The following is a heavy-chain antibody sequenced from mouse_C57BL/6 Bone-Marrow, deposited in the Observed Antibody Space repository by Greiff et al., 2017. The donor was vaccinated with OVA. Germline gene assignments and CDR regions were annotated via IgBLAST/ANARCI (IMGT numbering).Heavy chain of an antibody. CDR1: GYTFTSYG. CDR3: ARSGGLYYFDY. V-gene: IGHV1-81*01. CDR2: IYPRSGNT. D-gene: IGHD3-1*01. J-gene: IGHJ2*01. Sequence: VQLQQSGAELARPGASVKLSCKASGYTFTSYGISWVKQRTGQGLEWIGEIYPRSGNTYYNEKLKGKATLTADKSSSTAYMELRSLTSEDSAVYFCARSGGLYYFDYWGQGTTLTVSS.